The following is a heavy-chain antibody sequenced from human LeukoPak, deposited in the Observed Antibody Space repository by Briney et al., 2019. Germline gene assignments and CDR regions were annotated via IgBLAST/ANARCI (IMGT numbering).Heavy chain of an antibody. D-gene: IGHD1-26*01. J-gene: IGHJ4*02. CDR3: ATGTSGSYYVGIVRPIDY. CDR1: GYTLTELP. CDR2: FDPDDGET. Sequence: GASVKVSCKVSGYTLTELPIHWVRQAPGKGLAWMGGFDPDDGETVYAQMFQGRVTMTEDTSSDTASMELSSLRSEDTAVYYCATGTSGSYYVGIVRPIDYWGQGTLVTVSS. V-gene: IGHV1-24*01.